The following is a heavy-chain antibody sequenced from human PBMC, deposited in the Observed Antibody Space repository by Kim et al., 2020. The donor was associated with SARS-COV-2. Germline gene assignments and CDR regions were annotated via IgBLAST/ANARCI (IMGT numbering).Heavy chain of an antibody. V-gene: IGHV3-11*01. Sequence: GGSLRLSCAASGFTFTDYYMAWIRQAPGKGLEWVSLISKSGSSLWYAESVKGRFTISRDNAKNSLYLQMNSLRAEDTAVYHCANSWGGVGNTWGQGTLITVSS. D-gene: IGHD3-10*01. CDR1: GFTFTDYY. CDR3: ANSWGGVGNT. CDR2: ISKSGSSL. J-gene: IGHJ5*02.